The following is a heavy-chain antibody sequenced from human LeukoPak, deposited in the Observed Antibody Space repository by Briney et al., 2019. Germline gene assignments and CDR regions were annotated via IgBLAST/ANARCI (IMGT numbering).Heavy chain of an antibody. Sequence: GSLRLSYSASGFTFSNYGMHWVRQAPGKGLEYVSAITNNGGDVNYADSVKGRFTISRDNSKNTVFLQMSALRGEDTAVYFYVRRSTSGWCGDYWGQGALVTVSS. CDR1: GFTFSNYG. V-gene: IGHV3-64D*06. CDR3: VRRSTSGWCGDY. J-gene: IGHJ4*02. D-gene: IGHD6-19*01. CDR2: ITNNGGDV.